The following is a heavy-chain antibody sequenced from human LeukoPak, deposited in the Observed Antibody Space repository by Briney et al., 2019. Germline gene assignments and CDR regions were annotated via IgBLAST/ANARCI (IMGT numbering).Heavy chain of an antibody. CDR1: GFTFSNAW. J-gene: IGHJ4*02. CDR2: IKSKTDGGTT. D-gene: IGHD5-18*01. V-gene: IGHV3-15*01. CDR3: TTGYSYGDQFDY. Sequence: GGSLRLSCAASGFTFSNAWMSWVRQAPGKGLEWVGRIKSKTDGGTTDYAAPVKGRFTISRDDSKNTLYLQMNSLKTEDTAVYYCTTGYSYGDQFDYWGQGTLVTVSS.